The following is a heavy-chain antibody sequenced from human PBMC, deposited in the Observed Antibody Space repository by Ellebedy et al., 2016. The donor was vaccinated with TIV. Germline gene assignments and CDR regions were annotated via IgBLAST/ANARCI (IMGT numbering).Heavy chain of an antibody. D-gene: IGHD6-13*01. CDR3: ARDLKFVAAAPTDVSYYYYGMDV. CDR2: INPSGGST. V-gene: IGHV1-46*01. J-gene: IGHJ6*02. Sequence: ASVKVSCKASGYTFTSYYMHWVRQAPGQGLEWMGIINPSGGSTSYAQKFQGRVTMTRDTSTSTVYMELSSLRSEDTAVYYCARDLKFVAAAPTDVSYYYYGMDVWGQGTTVTVSS. CDR1: GYTFTSYY.